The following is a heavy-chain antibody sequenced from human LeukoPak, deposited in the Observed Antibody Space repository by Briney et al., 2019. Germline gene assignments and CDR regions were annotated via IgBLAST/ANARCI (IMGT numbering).Heavy chain of an antibody. Sequence: SETLSLTCAVYGGSFSGYYWSWIRQPPGKGLEWIGEINHSGNTNYNPSLKSRVTISVDTSKNQFSLKLSSVTAADTAVYYCARLSYSNGWSYFDYWGQGTLVTVSS. CDR3: ARLSYSNGWSYFDY. D-gene: IGHD6-19*01. CDR1: GGSFSGYY. CDR2: INHSGNT. V-gene: IGHV4-34*01. J-gene: IGHJ4*02.